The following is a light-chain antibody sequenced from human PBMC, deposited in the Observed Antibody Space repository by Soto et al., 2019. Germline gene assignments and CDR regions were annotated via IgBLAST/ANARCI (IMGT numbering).Light chain of an antibody. J-gene: IGKJ4*01. V-gene: IGKV1-33*01. CDR1: QDIKKF. CDR2: DAS. Sequence: DIQMTQSPSSLSASVGDRVTISCQASQDIKKFLNWFQPKPGKAPNVLIHDASNLVTGVPSRFSGSGSETDFTFPISTLQPDDIATYYCQQYGTLPLTFGGGTKVEI. CDR3: QQYGTLPLT.